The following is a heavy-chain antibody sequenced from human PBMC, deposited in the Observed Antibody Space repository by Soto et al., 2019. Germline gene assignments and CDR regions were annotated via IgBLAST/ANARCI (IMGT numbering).Heavy chain of an antibody. V-gene: IGHV4-30-4*01. CDR2: IYYRRST. D-gene: IGHD3-10*01. CDR3: ASVGGFGATTIDY. CDR1: GGSISSGDYY. Sequence: QVQLQESGPGLVKPSQTLSLTCTVSGGSISSGDYYWSWIRQPPGKGLEWIGYIYYRRSTYYTPYLTSRVTISVDASKKQFSLKLSAVTAADTAVYYWASVGGFGATTIDYWGQGTLVTVSS. J-gene: IGHJ4*02.